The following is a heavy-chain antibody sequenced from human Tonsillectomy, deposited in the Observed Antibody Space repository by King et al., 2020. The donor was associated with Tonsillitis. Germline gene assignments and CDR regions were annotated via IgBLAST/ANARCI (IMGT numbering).Heavy chain of an antibody. CDR2: ISIDGTNK. J-gene: IGHJ5*02. D-gene: IGHD7-27*01. CDR1: GFTFTSYS. Sequence: VQLVESGGGVVQPGRSLRLSCAASGFTFTSYSMHWVRQVPGKGLEWVADISIDGTNKTYAQSLKGRCTISRDNSRNTVFLQMNNLRVEDTAVFYCTVILGNQGRLLHPWGQGTQVTVSS. V-gene: IGHV3-30-3*01. CDR3: TVILGNQGRLLHP.